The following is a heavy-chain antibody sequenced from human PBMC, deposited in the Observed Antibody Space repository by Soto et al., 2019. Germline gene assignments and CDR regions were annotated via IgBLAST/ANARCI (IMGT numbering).Heavy chain of an antibody. CDR3: ARGSRAAGMNWFDP. V-gene: IGHV3-13*01. Sequence: GGSLRLSCAASGFTFSSYDMHWVRQATGKGLEWVSAIGTAGDTYYPGSVKGRFTISRENAKNSLYLQMNSLRAGDTAVYYCARGSRAAGMNWFDPWGQGTLVTVSS. CDR2: IGTAGDT. CDR1: GFTFSSYD. J-gene: IGHJ5*02. D-gene: IGHD6-13*01.